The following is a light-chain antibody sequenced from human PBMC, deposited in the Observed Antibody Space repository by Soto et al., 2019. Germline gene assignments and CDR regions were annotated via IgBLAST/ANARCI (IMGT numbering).Light chain of an antibody. V-gene: IGLV2-14*02. Sequence: QSALTQPASVSGSPGQSITISCTGTSSDVGTYNLVSWYQQHPGKAPKLMIYEVTNRPSGVSNRFSGSKSGNTASLTISGLQAEDKADYYCSSYTSSSTVVFGGGTKLTVL. CDR1: SSDVGTYNL. CDR3: SSYTSSSTVV. J-gene: IGLJ2*01. CDR2: EVT.